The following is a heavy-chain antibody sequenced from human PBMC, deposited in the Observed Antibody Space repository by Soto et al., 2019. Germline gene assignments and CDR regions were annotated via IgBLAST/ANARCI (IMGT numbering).Heavy chain of an antibody. J-gene: IGHJ4*02. CDR3: ASYRPTVVGGFDY. Sequence: EVQLVESGGGLVQPGGSLRLSCAASGFTVSSNYMSWVRQAPGKGLEWVSVIYSGGSTYYADSVKGRFTISSDNSKNTPYHQMNILIAEDTAEDNGASYRPTVVGGFDYWGQGTLVTVSS. D-gene: IGHD2-21*01. V-gene: IGHV3-66*01. CDR1: GFTVSSNY. CDR2: IYSGGST.